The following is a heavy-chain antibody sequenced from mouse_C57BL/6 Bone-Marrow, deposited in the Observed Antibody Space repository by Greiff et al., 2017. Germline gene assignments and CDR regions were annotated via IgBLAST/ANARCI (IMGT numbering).Heavy chain of an antibody. CDR2: IDPSDSYT. V-gene: IGHV1-59*01. CDR1: GYTFTSYW. D-gene: IGHD2-1*01. Sequence: QVQLQQPGAELVRPGTSVKLSCKASGYTFTSYWMPWVKQRPGQGLEWIGVIDPSDSYTNYNQKFKGKATLTVDTSSSTAYMQLSSLTSEDSAVYYCASNYPSWFAYWGQGTLVTVSA. CDR3: ASNYPSWFAY. J-gene: IGHJ3*01.